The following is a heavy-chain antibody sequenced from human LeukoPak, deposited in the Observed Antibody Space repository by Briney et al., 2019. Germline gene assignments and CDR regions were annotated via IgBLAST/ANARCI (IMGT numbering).Heavy chain of an antibody. D-gene: IGHD5-12*01. CDR1: GDSISNYY. CDR2: IYYSGST. CDR3: ASTIRGRYSGYDYLPQDYYYYYMDV. J-gene: IGHJ6*03. V-gene: IGHV4-59*01. Sequence: SETLSLTCTVSGDSISNYYWSWLRQPPGKGLEWIGYIYYSGSTNYNPSLKSRVTVSVDTSKNQFSQKLSSVTAADTAVYYSASTIRGRYSGYDYLPQDYYYYYMDVWGEGSTVTVSS.